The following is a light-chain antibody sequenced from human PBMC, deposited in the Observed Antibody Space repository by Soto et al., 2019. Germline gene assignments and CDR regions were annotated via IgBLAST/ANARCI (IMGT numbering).Light chain of an antibody. J-gene: IGKJ2*01. CDR1: QDINDY. Sequence: EIQMTQSPSSLSASLGDRVTITCQASQDINDYSNWYQQKPGKAPRLLIYGASFLEVGVPSRFSGSGSGTHFTLTISSLQPEDVATYYCQQYDSLPYTFGQVTRLEIK. V-gene: IGKV1-33*01. CDR3: QQYDSLPYT. CDR2: GAS.